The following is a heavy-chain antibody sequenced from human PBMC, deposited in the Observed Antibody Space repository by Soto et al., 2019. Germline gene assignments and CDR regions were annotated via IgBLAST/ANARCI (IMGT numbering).Heavy chain of an antibody. V-gene: IGHV3-23*01. Sequence: GVSLRLSCAASGFTFSSYAMSWVRQAPGKGLEWVSAISGSGGSTYYADSVKGRFTISRDNSKNTLYLQMNSLRAEDTAVYYCAKDRDPSRITMVRVTNWFDPWGQGTLVTVSS. CDR2: ISGSGGST. CDR1: GFTFSSYA. D-gene: IGHD3-10*01. J-gene: IGHJ5*02. CDR3: AKDRDPSRITMVRVTNWFDP.